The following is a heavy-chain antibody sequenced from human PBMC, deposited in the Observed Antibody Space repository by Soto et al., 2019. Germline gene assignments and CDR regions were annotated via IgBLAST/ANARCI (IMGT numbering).Heavy chain of an antibody. CDR3: ARDTRLRDRAYYYYGMDV. CDR1: GFTFSDYY. Sequence: QVQLVESGGGLVKPGGSLRLSCAASGFTFSDYYMSWIRQAPGKGLEWVSYISSSGSTIYYADSVKGRFTISRDNAKYSRXLQMNSLRAEDAAVYYCARDTRLRDRAYYYYGMDVWGQGTTVTVSS. V-gene: IGHV3-11*01. CDR2: ISSSGSTI. J-gene: IGHJ6*02. D-gene: IGHD2-8*01.